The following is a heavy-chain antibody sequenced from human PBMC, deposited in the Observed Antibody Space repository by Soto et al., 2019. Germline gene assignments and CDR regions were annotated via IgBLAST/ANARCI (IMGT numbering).Heavy chain of an antibody. D-gene: IGHD7-27*01. V-gene: IGHV3-48*01. J-gene: IGHJ6*03. CDR1: GIILNVCA. CDR3: ARDLSWGSNWYYYMDV. CDR2: ISSSSSVI. Sequence: PGGSLSLSSATSGIILNVCAMSWVLQAPGKGLEWVSYISSSSSVIDYADSVKGRFTVSRDNARNSLYLQMNSLRAEVTAVYYCARDLSWGSNWYYYMDVWGKGTTGTVSS.